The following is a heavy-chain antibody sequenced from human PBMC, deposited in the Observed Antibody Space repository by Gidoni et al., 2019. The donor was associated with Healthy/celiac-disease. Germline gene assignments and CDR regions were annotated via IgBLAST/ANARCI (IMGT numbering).Heavy chain of an antibody. CDR1: GGTFSSYA. CDR2: IIPIFGTA. D-gene: IGHD2-15*01. V-gene: IGHV1-69*01. J-gene: IGHJ4*02. Sequence: QVQLVQSGAEVKKPGSSVKVSCKASGGTFSSYAISWVRQAPGQGLEWMGGIIPIFGTANYAQKFQGRVTITADESTSTAYMELSSLRSEDTAVYYCARDRGVVAATPFQDLGYWCQGPLVTVSS. CDR3: ARDRGVVAATPFQDLGY.